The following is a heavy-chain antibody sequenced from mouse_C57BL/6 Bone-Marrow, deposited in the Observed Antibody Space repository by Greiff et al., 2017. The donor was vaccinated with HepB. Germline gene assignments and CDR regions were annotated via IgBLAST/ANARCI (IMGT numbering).Heavy chain of an antibody. CDR1: GFTFSSYG. V-gene: IGHV5-6*01. Sequence: EVKLMESGGDLVKPGGSLKLSCAASGFTFSSYGMSWVRQTPDKRLEWVATISSGGSYTYYPDSVKGRVTISRDNAKNTLYLQMSSLKSEDTAMYYCARPRDGYYPYFDVWGTGTTVTVSS. D-gene: IGHD2-3*01. J-gene: IGHJ1*03. CDR2: ISSGGSYT. CDR3: ARPRDGYYPYFDV.